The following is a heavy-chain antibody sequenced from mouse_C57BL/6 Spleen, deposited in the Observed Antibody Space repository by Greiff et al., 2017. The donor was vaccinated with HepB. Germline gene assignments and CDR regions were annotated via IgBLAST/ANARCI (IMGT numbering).Heavy chain of an antibody. Sequence: VQLQQPGAELVKPGASVKMSCKASGYTFTSYWITWVKQRPGQGLEWIGDIYPGSGSTNYNEKFKSKATLTVDTSSSTADMQLSSLTSEDSAVYYCARRGYGSSYWYFDVWGTGTTVTVSS. D-gene: IGHD1-1*01. J-gene: IGHJ1*03. CDR2: IYPGSGST. V-gene: IGHV1-55*01. CDR3: ARRGYGSSYWYFDV. CDR1: GYTFTSYW.